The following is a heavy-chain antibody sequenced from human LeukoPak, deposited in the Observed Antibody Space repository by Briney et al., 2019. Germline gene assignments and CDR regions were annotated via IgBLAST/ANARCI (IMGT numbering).Heavy chain of an antibody. Sequence: GGSLRLPCAASGFTFSSYSMNWVRQAPGQGLECVSSISSSSSYIYYADSVKGRFTISRDNAKNSLYLQMNSLRAEDTAVYYCARDREQLARFDYWGQGTLVTVSS. D-gene: IGHD6-6*01. CDR1: GFTFSSYS. CDR3: ARDREQLARFDY. V-gene: IGHV3-21*01. J-gene: IGHJ4*02. CDR2: ISSSSSYI.